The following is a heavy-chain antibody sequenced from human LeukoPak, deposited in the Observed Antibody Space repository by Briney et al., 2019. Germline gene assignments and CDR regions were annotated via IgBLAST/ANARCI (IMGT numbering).Heavy chain of an antibody. CDR3: ARDPYRAAGDLDY. Sequence: PGGSLRLSCAASGFTFSSYSMNWVRQAPGKRLEWVSSISSSSSYIYYADSVKGRFTISRDNAKNSLYLQMNSLRAEDTAVYYCARDPYRAAGDLDYWGQGTLVTVSS. D-gene: IGHD6-13*01. CDR1: GFTFSSYS. CDR2: ISSSSSYI. J-gene: IGHJ4*02. V-gene: IGHV3-21*01.